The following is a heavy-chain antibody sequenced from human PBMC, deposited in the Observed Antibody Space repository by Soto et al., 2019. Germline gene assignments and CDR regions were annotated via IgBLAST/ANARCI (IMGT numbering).Heavy chain of an antibody. V-gene: IGHV2-5*02. D-gene: IGHD4-17*01. CDR2: IYWDDDK. J-gene: IGHJ5*02. Sequence: QITLKESGPTLVKPTQTLTLTCTFSGFSLTTSGVGVGWIRQPPGKALEWLALIYWDDDKRYSPSLKSRLTFTQETTKSRVVHTMTNMDPADTATYFGAHMPTTVTWWCDPWGQGTLVTVSS. CDR1: GFSLTTSGVG. CDR3: AHMPTTVTWWCDP.